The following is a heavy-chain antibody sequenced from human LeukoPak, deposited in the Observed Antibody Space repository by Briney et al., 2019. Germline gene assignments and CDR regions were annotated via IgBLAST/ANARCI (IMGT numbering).Heavy chain of an antibody. CDR3: ASRNYYDSSGLLDY. J-gene: IGHJ4*02. V-gene: IGHV3-7*03. CDR1: GFTFSSYW. D-gene: IGHD3-22*01. CDR2: IKQDGSEK. Sequence: GGSLRLSCAAPGFTFSSYWMSWVRQAPGKGLEWVANIKQDGSEKYYVDSVKGRFTISRDNSKNTLYLQMNSLRAEDTAVYYCASRNYYDSSGLLDYWGQGTLVTVSS.